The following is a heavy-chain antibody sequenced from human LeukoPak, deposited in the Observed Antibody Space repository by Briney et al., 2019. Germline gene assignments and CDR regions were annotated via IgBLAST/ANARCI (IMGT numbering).Heavy chain of an antibody. D-gene: IGHD4-17*01. CDR3: AGRTTVTTNSTLY. J-gene: IGHJ4*02. CDR2: INHSGST. Sequence: SETLSLTCTVSGGSISSYYWSWIRQPPGKGLEWIGEINHSGSTNYNPSLKSRVTISVDTSKNQFSLKLSSVTAADTAVYYCAGRTTVTTNSTLYWGQGTLVTVSS. CDR1: GGSISSYY. V-gene: IGHV4-34*01.